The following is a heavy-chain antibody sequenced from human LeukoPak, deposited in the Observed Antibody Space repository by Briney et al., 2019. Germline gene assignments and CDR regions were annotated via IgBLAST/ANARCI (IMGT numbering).Heavy chain of an antibody. CDR1: GFTFSSYW. CDR2: IKQDGSEK. D-gene: IGHD1-20*01. Sequence: GGSLRLSCAASGFTFSSYWMSWVRQAPGKGLEWVANIKQDGSEKYYVDSVKGRFTISRDNSKNTLYLQMNSLRAEDTAVYYCARQQTEYNWSHFDYWGQGTLVTVSS. V-gene: IGHV3-7*03. J-gene: IGHJ4*02. CDR3: ARQQTEYNWSHFDY.